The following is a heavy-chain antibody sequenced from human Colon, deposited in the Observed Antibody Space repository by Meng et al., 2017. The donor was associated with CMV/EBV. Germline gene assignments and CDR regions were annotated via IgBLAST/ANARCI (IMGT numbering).Heavy chain of an antibody. CDR3: ACQPDYTVHGFDH. D-gene: IGHD4-11*01. CDR1: GFSFSNYN. V-gene: IGHV3-21*06. J-gene: IGHJ4*02. CDR2: ISSGGTYI. Sequence: GGSLRLSCAASGFSFSNYNMDWVRQAPGKGLEWVASISSGGTYIYFADSVKGRFTISRDNAKNSLSLQMDSLRAEDTAVYYCACQPDYTVHGFDHWGQGTLVTVSS.